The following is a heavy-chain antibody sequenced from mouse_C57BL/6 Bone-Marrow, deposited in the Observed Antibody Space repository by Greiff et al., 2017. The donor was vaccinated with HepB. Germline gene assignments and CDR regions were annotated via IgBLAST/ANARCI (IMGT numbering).Heavy chain of an antibody. CDR2: FYPGSGSI. V-gene: IGHV1-62-2*01. CDR1: GYTFTEYT. CDR3: AIHERIYYYGSSNWYFDV. Sequence: LVESGAELVKPGASVKLSCKASGYTFTEYTIHWVKQRSGQGLEWIGWFYPGSGSIKYNEKFKDKATLTADKSSSTVYMELSRLTSEDSAVYFCAIHERIYYYGSSNWYFDVWGTGTTVTVSS. D-gene: IGHD1-1*01. J-gene: IGHJ1*03.